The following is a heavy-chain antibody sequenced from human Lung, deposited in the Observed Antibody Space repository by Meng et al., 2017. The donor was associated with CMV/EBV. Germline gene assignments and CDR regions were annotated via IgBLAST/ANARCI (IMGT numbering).Heavy chain of an antibody. CDR3: ARDPRPGAYYFGMDD. Sequence: SXKISXAASGFSFSDYYMSWIRQAPGKGLEWVSYISSTGSSIYYADSVKGRFTISRDNAKNSLYLQMNSLRAEDTAMYYCARDPRPGAYYFGMDDWGQGXTVTVSS. V-gene: IGHV3-11*04. CDR1: GFSFSDYY. CDR2: ISSTGSSI. J-gene: IGHJ6*02. D-gene: IGHD6-6*01.